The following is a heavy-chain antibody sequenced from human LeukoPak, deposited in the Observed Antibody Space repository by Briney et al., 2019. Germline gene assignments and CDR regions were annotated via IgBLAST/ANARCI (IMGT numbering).Heavy chain of an antibody. J-gene: IGHJ4*02. D-gene: IGHD3-16*01. CDR1: GLGFSNYW. CDR2: TNLHGTAV. V-gene: IGHV3-74*01. CDR3: ASAYTYVRLGDH. Sequence: GGSLRLSCEVSGLGFSNYWMHWVRQAPGKGLVWVARTNLHGTAVDYADSVKGRFIISRDNATNTLFLQMNSLRVEDTAVYYCASAYTYVRLGDHWGQGTLVTVSS.